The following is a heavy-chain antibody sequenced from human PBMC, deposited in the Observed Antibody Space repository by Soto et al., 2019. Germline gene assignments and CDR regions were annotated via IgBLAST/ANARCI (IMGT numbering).Heavy chain of an antibody. V-gene: IGHV1-69*13. CDR1: GGTFSSYA. D-gene: IGHD2-2*02. J-gene: IGHJ6*02. CDR3: ARDGRDCSSNSCYTPSEPYYYYGMDV. CDR2: IIPIFGTA. Sequence: SVKVSCKASGGTFSSYAISWVRQAPGQGLEWMGGIIPIFGTANYAQKFQGRVTITADESTSTAYMELSSLRSEDTAVYYSARDGRDCSSNSCYTPSEPYYYYGMDVWGQGTKVTVSS.